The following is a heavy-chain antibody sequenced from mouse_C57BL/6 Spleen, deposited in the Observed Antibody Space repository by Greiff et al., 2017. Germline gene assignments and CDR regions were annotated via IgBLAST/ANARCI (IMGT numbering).Heavy chain of an antibody. J-gene: IGHJ2*01. Sequence: QVQLQQPGAELVKPGASVKLSCKASGYTFTSYWMHWVKQRPGRGLEWIGRIDPNSGGTKYNEKFKSKATLTVDKPSSTAYMQLSSLTSEDSAVYYCAIPFITTVVATDYFDYWGQGTTLTVSS. D-gene: IGHD1-1*01. V-gene: IGHV1-62-3*01. CDR3: AIPFITTVVATDYFDY. CDR2: IDPNSGGT. CDR1: GYTFTSYW.